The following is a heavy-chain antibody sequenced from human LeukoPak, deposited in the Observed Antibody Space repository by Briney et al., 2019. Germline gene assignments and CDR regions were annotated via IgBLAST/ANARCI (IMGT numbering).Heavy chain of an antibody. Sequence: PGGSLRLSCAASGFTFSSYAMHWVRQAPGKGLEWVAVISYDGSNKYYADSVKGRFTISRDNSKNTLYLQMNSLRADDTAVYYCAKGSGRSTYTYQCYFDLWGLGTLVTVSS. CDR2: ISYDGSNK. V-gene: IGHV3-30-3*01. D-gene: IGHD2-2*01. J-gene: IGHJ4*02. CDR3: AKGSGRSTYTYQCYFDL. CDR1: GFTFSSYA.